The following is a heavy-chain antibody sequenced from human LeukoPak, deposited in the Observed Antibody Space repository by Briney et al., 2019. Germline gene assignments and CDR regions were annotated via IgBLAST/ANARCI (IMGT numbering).Heavy chain of an antibody. V-gene: IGHV3-7*03. D-gene: IGHD6-6*01. CDR3: ARADIEYSSSSADY. Sequence: PGGSLRLSCAASGFTVSSNYMSWVRQAPGKGLEWVANIKQDGSEKYYVDSVKGRFTISRDSAKNSLYLQMNSLRAEDTAVYYCARADIEYSSSSADYWGQGTLVTVSS. CDR1: GFTVSSNY. CDR2: IKQDGSEK. J-gene: IGHJ4*02.